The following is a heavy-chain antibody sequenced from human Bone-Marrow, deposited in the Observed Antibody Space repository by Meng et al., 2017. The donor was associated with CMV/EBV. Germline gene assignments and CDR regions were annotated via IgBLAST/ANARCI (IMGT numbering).Heavy chain of an antibody. V-gene: IGHV1-2*02. J-gene: IGHJ3*02. CDR3: ARDKPTTISTSDAFDI. Sequence: SVKVSCKASGYTFTGYYMHWVRQAPGQGLEWMGWINPNSGGTNYAQKFQGRVTMTRDTSVSTASMELSRLRSDDTAVYYCARDKPTTISTSDAFDIWGQGTMVTVSS. D-gene: IGHD4-11*01. CDR2: INPNSGGT. CDR1: GYTFTGYY.